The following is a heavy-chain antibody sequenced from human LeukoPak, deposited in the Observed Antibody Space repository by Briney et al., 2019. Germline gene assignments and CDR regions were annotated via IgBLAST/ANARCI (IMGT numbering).Heavy chain of an antibody. D-gene: IGHD7-27*01. CDR3: ARAAANWAIDY. CDR1: GFTFDDYV. J-gene: IGHJ4*02. CDR2: INHDGSMT. V-gene: IGHV3-74*01. Sequence: GRSLRLSCAASGFTFDDYVMHWVRQGPGKGLVWVSLINHDGSMTAYADSVKGRFTISRDNARNTLYLQMSSLRPDDTAVYYCARAAANWAIDYWGQGALVTVSS.